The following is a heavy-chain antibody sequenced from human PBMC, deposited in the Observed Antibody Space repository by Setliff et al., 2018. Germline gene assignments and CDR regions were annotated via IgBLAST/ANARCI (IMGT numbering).Heavy chain of an antibody. CDR1: GYTFTTYA. D-gene: IGHD1-26*01. Sequence: ASVKVSCKASGYTFTTYAIHWVRQAPGQRLEWMGWINAGNGHTKYSQEFQGRVTISSDTAASTAYMQLSSLRSEDTAVYYCARSPPNRGVGQGHHMDVWGKGTSVTVSS. CDR3: ARSPPNRGVGQGHHMDV. J-gene: IGHJ6*03. V-gene: IGHV1-3*03. CDR2: INAGNGHT.